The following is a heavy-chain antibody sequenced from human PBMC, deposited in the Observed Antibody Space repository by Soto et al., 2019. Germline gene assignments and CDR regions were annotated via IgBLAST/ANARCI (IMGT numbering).Heavy chain of an antibody. Sequence: EVQLLESGGGLVQPGGSLRLSCAASGFTFSSYAMSWVRQAPGKGLEWVSAISGSGGSTYYADSVKGRFTISRDNSKNTLYLQMNSLRAEDPAVYYCAKDPSYWSSTCCPDALPFDPWGQGTLVTVSS. J-gene: IGHJ5*02. CDR3: AKDPSYWSSTCCPDALPFDP. CDR2: ISGSGGST. V-gene: IGHV3-23*01. CDR1: GFTFSSYA. D-gene: IGHD2-2*01.